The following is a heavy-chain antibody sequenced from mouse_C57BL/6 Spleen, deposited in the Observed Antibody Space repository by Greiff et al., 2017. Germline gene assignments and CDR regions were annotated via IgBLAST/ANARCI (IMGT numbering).Heavy chain of an antibody. Sequence: EVMLVESGGGLVKPGGSLKLSCAASGFTFRDYGMNWVRQAPEKGLGWVAYISSGSSTIYYADTVKGRFTISRGNAKNTLFLQMTSLRPESTAMYYCARRRSLPLYAMDYWGQGTSVTVSS. CDR3: ARRRSLPLYAMDY. D-gene: IGHD2-10*01. V-gene: IGHV5-17*01. CDR1: GFTFRDYG. CDR2: ISSGSSTI. J-gene: IGHJ4*01.